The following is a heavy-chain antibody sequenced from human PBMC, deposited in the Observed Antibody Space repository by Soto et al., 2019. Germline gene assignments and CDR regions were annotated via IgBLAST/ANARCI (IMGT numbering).Heavy chain of an antibody. Sequence: QLQLQESGPGLVKPSETLSLTYTVSGGSISSSSYYWGWIRQPPGKGLEWIGSIYYSGSTYYNPSLKSRVTISVDTSKNQFSLKLSSVTAADTAVYYCARRGFGSFQTRHAFDIWGQGTMVTVSS. D-gene: IGHD3-3*01. J-gene: IGHJ3*02. CDR1: GGSISSSSYY. V-gene: IGHV4-39*01. CDR2: IYYSGST. CDR3: ARRGFGSFQTRHAFDI.